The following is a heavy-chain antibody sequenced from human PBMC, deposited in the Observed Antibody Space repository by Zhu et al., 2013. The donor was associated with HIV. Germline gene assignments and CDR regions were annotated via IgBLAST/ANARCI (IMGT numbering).Heavy chain of an antibody. Sequence: QVQLVQSGAEVKKPGSSVKVSCKASGGTFSSYAISWVRQAPGQGLEWMGGIIPIFGTANYAQKFQGRVTITADESTSTAYMELSSLRSEDTAVYYCARETYYYDSSGYLRYFDYWGQGTLVTVSS. J-gene: IGHJ4*02. CDR3: ARETYYYDSSGYLRYFDY. CDR1: GGTFSSYA. CDR2: IIPIFGTA. D-gene: IGHD3-22*01. V-gene: IGHV1-69*12.